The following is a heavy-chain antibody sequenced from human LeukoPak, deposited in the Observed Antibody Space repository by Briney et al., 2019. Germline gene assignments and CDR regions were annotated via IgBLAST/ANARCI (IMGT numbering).Heavy chain of an antibody. CDR2: ISYDGSHI. CDR1: GFTFSTYG. J-gene: IGHJ4*02. Sequence: GGSLRLSCAASGFTFSTYGLHWVRQAPGKGLEWVAVISYDGSHIYYADSVKGRFTISRDNSKNTLYLQMNSLRAEDTAVYYCARDPTFYYGSGSFWYFDYWGQGTLVSVSS. V-gene: IGHV3-30*03. D-gene: IGHD3-10*01. CDR3: ARDPTFYYGSGSFWYFDY.